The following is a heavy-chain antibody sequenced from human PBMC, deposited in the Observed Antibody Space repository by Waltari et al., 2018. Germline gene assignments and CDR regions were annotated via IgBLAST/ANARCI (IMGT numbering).Heavy chain of an antibody. J-gene: IGHJ4*01. Sequence: DVQLVQSGAEVKKAGESLKISCKGSGYTFVTSWIAWVRQLPGRGLEWMGTLYPGPSEVRYSPSFQGQVTISADRSTRTAYLYWSTLKASDTAMYYCARHEGEYEVDYWGHGTLVTVSS. CDR3: ARHEGEYEVDY. CDR1: GYTFVTSW. V-gene: IGHV5-51*01. D-gene: IGHD6-6*01. CDR2: LYPGPSEV.